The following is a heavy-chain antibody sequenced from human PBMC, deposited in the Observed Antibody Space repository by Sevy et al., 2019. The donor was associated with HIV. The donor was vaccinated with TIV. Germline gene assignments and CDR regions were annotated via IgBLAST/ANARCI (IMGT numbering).Heavy chain of an antibody. D-gene: IGHD2-2*02. V-gene: IGHV5-51*01. J-gene: IGHJ4*02. Sequence: GESLKISCKGSGYSFTSYWIGWVRQMPGKGLEWMGIIYPGHSDTRYSPSFQGQVTISADKSISTAYLQWSSLKASDMAMYYCARHDPVGYCSSTSCYSGDYWGQGTLVTVSS. CDR1: GYSFTSYW. CDR3: ARHDPVGYCSSTSCYSGDY. CDR2: IYPGHSDT.